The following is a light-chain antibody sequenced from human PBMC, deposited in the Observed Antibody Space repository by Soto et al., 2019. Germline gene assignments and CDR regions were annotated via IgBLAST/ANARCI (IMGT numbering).Light chain of an antibody. V-gene: IGLV2-8*01. CDR1: SRDVGGYNY. J-gene: IGLJ1*01. CDR2: EVS. CDR3: SSYAGSNANV. Sequence: QSVLAQPPSASRSPGQSATISCTGTSRDVGGYNYVSWYQQHPGKAPKLMIYEVSKRPSGVADRFSGSESGNTASLTVSGLQAEDEADYYCSSYAGSNANVFGTGTKVTVL.